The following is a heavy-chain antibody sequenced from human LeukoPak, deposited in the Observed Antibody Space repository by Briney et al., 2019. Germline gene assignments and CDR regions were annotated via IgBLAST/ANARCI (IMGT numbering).Heavy chain of an antibody. CDR3: ASHSSSWYDQYFQH. Sequence: ASVKVSCKASGYTFTSYGISWVRQAPGQGLEWMGWISAYNGNTNYAQKLQGRVTMTTDTSTSTAYMELRSLRSDDTAVYYCASHSSSWYDQYFQHWGQAPWSPSPQ. CDR2: ISAYNGNT. CDR1: GYTFTSYG. J-gene: IGHJ1*01. D-gene: IGHD6-13*01. V-gene: IGHV1-18*01.